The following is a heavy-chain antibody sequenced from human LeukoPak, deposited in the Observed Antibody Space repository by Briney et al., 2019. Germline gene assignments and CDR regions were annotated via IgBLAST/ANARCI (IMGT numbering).Heavy chain of an antibody. CDR1: GYTFTSYD. J-gene: IGHJ5*02. D-gene: IGHD2-8*01. Sequence: GASVKVSCKASGYTFTSYDINWVRQAPGQGLEWMGIINPSGGSTSYAQKFQGRVTMTRDMSTSTVNMEMSSLRSEDTAVYYCARGPPDIVLIRLNWFDPWGQGTLVTVSS. CDR3: ARGPPDIVLIRLNWFDP. V-gene: IGHV1-46*01. CDR2: INPSGGST.